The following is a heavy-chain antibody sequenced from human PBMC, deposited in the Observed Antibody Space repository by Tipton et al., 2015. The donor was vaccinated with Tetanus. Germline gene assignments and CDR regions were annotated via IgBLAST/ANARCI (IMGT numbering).Heavy chain of an antibody. Sequence: TLSLTCTVSGGSVRGGDYSWNWIRHPPGKGLEWLACVSYSGRTNTNPSLKSRITMSLDTSKNQFSLKLTSVTAADTAVYYCAGAYGEFPKKGSFDSWGQGSLVIVSS. D-gene: IGHD2-21*01. V-gene: IGHV4-61*08. CDR2: VSYSGRT. J-gene: IGHJ4*02. CDR1: GGSVRGGDYS. CDR3: AGAYGEFPKKGSFDS.